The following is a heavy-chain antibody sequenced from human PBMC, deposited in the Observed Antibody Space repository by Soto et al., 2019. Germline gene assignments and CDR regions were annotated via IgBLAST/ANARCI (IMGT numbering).Heavy chain of an antibody. CDR2: ISDGDGRA. D-gene: IGHD3-10*01. CDR1: GFTFSNYA. J-gene: IGHJ4*02. V-gene: IGHV3-23*01. Sequence: EVQLLESGGGLVQPGGSLRLSCAASGFTFSNYAMSWVRQAPGKGLEWVSGISDGDGRAYCAEFVKGRFTISRHNSRNTLYLQMNSLRGEDTAVYYCAKDRGLFRGLDYWGQGTLVTVSS. CDR3: AKDRGLFRGLDY.